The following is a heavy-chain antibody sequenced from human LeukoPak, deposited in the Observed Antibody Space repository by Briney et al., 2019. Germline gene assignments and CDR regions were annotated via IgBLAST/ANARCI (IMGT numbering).Heavy chain of an antibody. CDR1: GFTFSSSA. J-gene: IGHJ4*02. CDR2: ISGSGSGGST. CDR3: AKSGYNRFDY. V-gene: IGHV3-23*01. Sequence: GGSLRLSCAASGFTFSSSAMSWVRQAPGKGLEWVSSISGSGSGGSTYYADSVKGRFTISRDNSKNTLYLQMNSLRVEGTAVYYCAKSGYNRFDYWGQGTLVTVSS. D-gene: IGHD5-24*01.